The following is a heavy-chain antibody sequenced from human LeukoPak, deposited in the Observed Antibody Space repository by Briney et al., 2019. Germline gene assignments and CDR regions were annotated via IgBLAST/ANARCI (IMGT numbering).Heavy chain of an antibody. J-gene: IGHJ4*02. D-gene: IGHD6-19*01. Sequence: SGGSLRLSCAASGFTFSSHEMNWVRQAPGKGLEWVSAISGSGGSTYYADSVKGRFTISRDNSKNTLYLQMNSLRAEDTAVYYCAKTYSSGWYVVDYWGQGTLVTVSS. CDR2: ISGSGGST. CDR3: AKTYSSGWYVVDY. V-gene: IGHV3-23*01. CDR1: GFTFSSHE.